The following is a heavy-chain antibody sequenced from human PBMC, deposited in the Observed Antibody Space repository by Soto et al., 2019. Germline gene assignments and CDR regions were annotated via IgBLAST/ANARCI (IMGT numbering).Heavy chain of an antibody. Sequence: PSETLSLTCTVSGGSVSSGSYYWSWIRQPPGKGLEWIGYIYYSGSTNYNTSLKSRVTISVDTSKNQFSLKLSSVTAADTAVYYCARVQNYYGSGSGDYYYYGMDVWGQGTTVTVSS. J-gene: IGHJ6*02. D-gene: IGHD3-10*01. CDR3: ARVQNYYGSGSGDYYYYGMDV. CDR1: GGSVSSGSYY. V-gene: IGHV4-61*01. CDR2: IYYSGST.